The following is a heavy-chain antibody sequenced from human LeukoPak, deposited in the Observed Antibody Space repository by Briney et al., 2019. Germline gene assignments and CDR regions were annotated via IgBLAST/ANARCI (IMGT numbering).Heavy chain of an antibody. CDR3: ARDQNAGGVQLWWINWFDP. D-gene: IGHD5-18*01. J-gene: IGHJ5*02. V-gene: IGHV3-33*01. CDR1: GFTFSSYG. CDR2: IWYDGSNK. Sequence: GGSLRLSCAASGFTFSSYGMHWVRQAPGKGLEWVAVIWYDGSNKYYADSVKGRFTISRDNSKNTLYLQMNSLRAEDTAVYYCARDQNAGGVQLWWINWFDPWGQGTPVTVSS.